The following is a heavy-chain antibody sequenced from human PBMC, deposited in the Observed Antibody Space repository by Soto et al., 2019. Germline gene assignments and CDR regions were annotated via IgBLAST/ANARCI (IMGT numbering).Heavy chain of an antibody. J-gene: IGHJ4*02. CDR2: IYYSGST. D-gene: IGHD2-2*01. V-gene: IGHV4-61*01. CDR1: GDSVSSGNYY. CDR3: ARGPPLRGLCLDY. Sequence: PSETLSLTCTVSGDSVSSGNYYWSWIRQPPGKGLEWIGYIYYSGSTNYNPSLKSRVTISVDTSKNQFSLKLRSEDTAVYYCARGPPLRGLCLDYWGQGTLVTVSS.